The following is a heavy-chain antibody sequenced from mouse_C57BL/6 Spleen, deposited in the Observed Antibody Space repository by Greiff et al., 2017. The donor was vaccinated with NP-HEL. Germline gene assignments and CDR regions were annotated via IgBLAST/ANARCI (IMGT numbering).Heavy chain of an antibody. CDR1: GFSFTSFC. CDR2: IDPSDSET. Sequence: QVQLQQPGAELVRPGSSVKLSCKASGFSFTSFCMHLVKQSPIQGLEWIGNIDPSDSETHYNQKFHDMATLTVNNTSSTAYMQVSGLTSEDSAVYYCARERAYGNFPYYMDYWGQGTTLTVSS. J-gene: IGHJ2*01. CDR3: ARERAYGNFPYYMDY. V-gene: IGHV1-52*01. D-gene: IGHD2-1*01.